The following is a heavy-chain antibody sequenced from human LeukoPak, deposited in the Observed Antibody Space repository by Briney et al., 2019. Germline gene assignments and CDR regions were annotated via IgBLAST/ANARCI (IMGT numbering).Heavy chain of an antibody. CDR1: GYTFTDYH. D-gene: IGHD5-12*01. Sequence: ASVRASCKASGYTFTDYHMHWVRQAPGQGLEWVGWINANSGGANYAQEFQGRVTMTRDTSISTAYMELSRLRSDDTAVYYCARYPLGYSGYLKDWGQGTLVTASS. J-gene: IGHJ4*02. CDR3: ARYPLGYSGYLKD. CDR2: INANSGGA. V-gene: IGHV1-2*02.